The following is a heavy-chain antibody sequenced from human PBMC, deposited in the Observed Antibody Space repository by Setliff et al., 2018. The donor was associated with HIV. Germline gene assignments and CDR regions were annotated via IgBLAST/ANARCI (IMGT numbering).Heavy chain of an antibody. CDR2: INAGNGNT. CDR1: GYTFSSHS. CDR3: ARDGCDGNKCYLYNWFDP. D-gene: IGHD2-15*01. J-gene: IGHJ5*02. V-gene: IGHV1-3*01. Sequence: ASVKVSCKASGYTFSSHSIHWVRQAPGQGLEWMGWINAGNGNTKYSQKFQRRSTITRDTSASTVFMELSSPTSEDTAVYYCARDGCDGNKCYLYNWFDPWGQGTLVTVSS.